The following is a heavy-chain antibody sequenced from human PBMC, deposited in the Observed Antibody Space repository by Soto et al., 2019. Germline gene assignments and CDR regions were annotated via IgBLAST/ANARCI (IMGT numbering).Heavy chain of an antibody. Sequence: QVQLVQSGAEVKKPGSSVKVSCKASGGTFSSYTISWVRQAPGQGLEWMGRIIPILGIANYAQKFQGRVTIHADKSTSTAYMELSSLRAEDTAVYYCARAPGAVPAAMYYYYGMDGWGQGTTVTVSS. CDR3: ARAPGAVPAAMYYYYGMDG. CDR1: GGTFSSYT. D-gene: IGHD2-2*01. CDR2: IIPILGIA. J-gene: IGHJ6*02. V-gene: IGHV1-69*02.